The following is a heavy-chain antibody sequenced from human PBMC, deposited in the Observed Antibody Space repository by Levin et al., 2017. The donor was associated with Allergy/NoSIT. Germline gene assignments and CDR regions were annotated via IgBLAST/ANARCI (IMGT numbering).Heavy chain of an antibody. D-gene: IGHD3-10*01. J-gene: IGHJ4*02. CDR2: INPNSGGT. CDR1: GYTFTGYY. Sequence: GESLKISCKASGYTFTGYYMHWVRQAPGQGLEWMGWINPNSGGTNYAQKFQGRVTMTRDTSISTAYMELSRLRSDDTAVYYCASVEADGSGRYSGFDYWGQGTLVTVSS. V-gene: IGHV1-2*02. CDR3: ASVEADGSGRYSGFDY.